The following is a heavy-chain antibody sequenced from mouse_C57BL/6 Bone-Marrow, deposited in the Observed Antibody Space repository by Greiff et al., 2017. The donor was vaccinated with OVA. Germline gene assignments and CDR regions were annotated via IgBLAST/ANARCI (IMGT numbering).Heavy chain of an antibody. CDR1: GFTFSSYT. D-gene: IGHD2-3*01. CDR3: ARHVDDGYYFAY. V-gene: IGHV5-9*01. J-gene: IGHJ3*01. Sequence: EVKVVESGGGLVKPGGSLKLSCAASGFTFSSYTMSWVRQTPEKRLEWVATISGGGGNTYYPDSVKGRFTISKDNAKNTLYLQMSSLRSEDTALYYCARHVDDGYYFAYWGQGTLVTVSA. CDR2: ISGGGGNT.